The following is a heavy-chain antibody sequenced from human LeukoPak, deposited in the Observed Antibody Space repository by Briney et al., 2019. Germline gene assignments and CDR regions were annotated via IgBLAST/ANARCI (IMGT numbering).Heavy chain of an antibody. CDR1: GFIFSGNS. CDR2: ISYDGKKK. V-gene: IGHV3-30*18. D-gene: IGHD1-26*01. Sequence: GGSLRLSCAASGFIFSGNSMHWVRQAPGKGLEWVAVISYDGKKKYYADSVKGRITISRENSQNRQYLQMNSLIPEDTAVYYCAKEGGSNSDYFDYWGQGTLVTVSS. J-gene: IGHJ4*02. CDR3: AKEGGSNSDYFDY.